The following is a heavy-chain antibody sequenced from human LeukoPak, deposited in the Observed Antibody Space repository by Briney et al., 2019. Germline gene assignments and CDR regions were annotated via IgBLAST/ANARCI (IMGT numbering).Heavy chain of an antibody. Sequence: PGGSLRLSCAASGFTFSSYGMHWVRQAPGKGLEWVAFIRYDGSNKYYADSVKGRFTISRDNSKNTLYLQMSSLRAEDTAVYYCARAEGEWLVLGEYFQHWGQGTLVTVSS. J-gene: IGHJ1*01. CDR2: IRYDGSNK. CDR3: ARAEGEWLVLGEYFQH. V-gene: IGHV3-30*02. CDR1: GFTFSSYG. D-gene: IGHD6-19*01.